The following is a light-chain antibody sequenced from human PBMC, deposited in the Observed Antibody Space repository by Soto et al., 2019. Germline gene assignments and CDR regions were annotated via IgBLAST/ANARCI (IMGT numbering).Light chain of an antibody. CDR2: EVT. J-gene: IGLJ1*01. Sequence: QSVLTQPASVSGSPGQSITISCTGTSSDVGGYDYVSWYQHHPGKAPKFMIYEVTNRPSGVSHRFSGSKSGNTASLTISGLQAEDEADYYCSSYTTTGTYVFGAGTKLTVL. V-gene: IGLV2-14*01. CDR1: SSDVGGYDY. CDR3: SSYTTTGTYV.